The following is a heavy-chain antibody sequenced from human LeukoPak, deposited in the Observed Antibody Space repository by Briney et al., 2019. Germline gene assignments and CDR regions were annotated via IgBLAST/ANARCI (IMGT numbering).Heavy chain of an antibody. J-gene: IGHJ4*02. D-gene: IGHD3-10*01. CDR2: IYHTGST. CDR3: ARAGWIITSGFDY. V-gene: IGHV4-38-2*01. CDR1: GYSISRGYY. Sequence: PSETLSLTCGVSGYSISRGYYWAWIRQPPGKGLEWIGTIYHTGSTYYTPSLGSRVTISVDTSKNEFSLNLNSVTAADTAVYHCARAGWIITSGFDYGGQGALVTVSS.